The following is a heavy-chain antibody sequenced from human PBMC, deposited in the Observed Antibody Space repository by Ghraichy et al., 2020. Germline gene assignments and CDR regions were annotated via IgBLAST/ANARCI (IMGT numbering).Heavy chain of an antibody. J-gene: IGHJ3*02. D-gene: IGHD6-19*01. CDR3: ARLSSTYAFDT. CDR2: IHYTGTT. CDR1: GGSINFYY. Sequence: SETLSLTCTVSGGSINFYYWSWMRQAPGKGLEWIAFIHYTGTTNYEPSLESRVTLSVDMSKNQFSLKLRSVTVADTAVYYCARLSSTYAFDTWGQGTTVTVPS. V-gene: IGHV4-59*12.